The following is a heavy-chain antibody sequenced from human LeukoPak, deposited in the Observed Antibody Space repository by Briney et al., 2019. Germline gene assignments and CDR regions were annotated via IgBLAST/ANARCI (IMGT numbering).Heavy chain of an antibody. CDR3: ARGRAYYYDSSGYYGV. J-gene: IGHJ4*02. CDR1: GYSISSGYY. Sequence: SETLSLTCTVSGYSISSGYYWGWIRQPPGKGLEWIGSIYHSGSTYYNPSLKSRVTISVDTSKNQFSLKLSSVTAADTAVYYCARGRAYYYDSSGYYGVWGQGTLVTVSS. D-gene: IGHD3-22*01. V-gene: IGHV4-38-2*02. CDR2: IYHSGST.